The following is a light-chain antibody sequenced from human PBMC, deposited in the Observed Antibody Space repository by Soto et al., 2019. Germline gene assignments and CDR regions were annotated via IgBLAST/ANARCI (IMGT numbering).Light chain of an antibody. Sequence: QSVLTQPASVSGSPGQSITISCTGTSSDVGDYKYVSWYQQHPDKAPKLMIYVNSNRPSGVSNRFSGFKSGNTASLTISGLQAEDEADYYCSSYTSSDTPYVFGTGTKLTVL. CDR3: SSYTSSDTPYV. CDR1: SSDVGDYKY. V-gene: IGLV2-14*01. CDR2: VNS. J-gene: IGLJ1*01.